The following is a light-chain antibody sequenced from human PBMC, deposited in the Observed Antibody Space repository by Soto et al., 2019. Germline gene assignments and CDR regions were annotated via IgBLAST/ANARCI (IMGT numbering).Light chain of an antibody. CDR2: KAS. Sequence: DIQMTQSPSTLSASVGDRVTITCRASQSISSWLAWYQQKPGKAPKLLIYKASSLGSGVPSRFSGSGSGTEFTLTISSLQPDDYATYYCQQYSGYWTFGQGTKVEIK. V-gene: IGKV1-5*03. CDR1: QSISSW. J-gene: IGKJ1*01. CDR3: QQYSGYWT.